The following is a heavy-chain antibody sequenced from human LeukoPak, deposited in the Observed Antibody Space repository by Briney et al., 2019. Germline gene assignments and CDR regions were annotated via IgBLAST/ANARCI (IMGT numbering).Heavy chain of an antibody. D-gene: IGHD3-22*01. J-gene: IGHJ4*02. CDR3: ATNYYDSSGYYRD. CDR2: IIPIFGTA. V-gene: IGHV1-69*06. Sequence: SVRVSCKASGGTFSSYAISWVRQAPGQGLEWMGGIIPIFGTANYAQKFQGRVTITADKSTSTAYMELSSLRSEDTAVYYCATNYYDSSGYYRDWGQGTLVTVSS. CDR1: GGTFSSYA.